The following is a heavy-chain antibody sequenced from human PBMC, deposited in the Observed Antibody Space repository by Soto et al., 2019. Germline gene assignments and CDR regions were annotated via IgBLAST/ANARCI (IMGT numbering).Heavy chain of an antibody. CDR3: ARAGDIVMGTHELGAFDI. J-gene: IGHJ3*02. CDR2: IWYDGTNK. CDR1: GFIFINYG. Sequence: HPGGSLRLSCAASGFIFINYGMHWVRQAAGKGLEWVAVIWYDGTNKYYADSVKGRFTISRDNSKNALYLQMNSLRAEDMAVYYCARAGDIVMGTHELGAFDIWGQGTVVTVSS. V-gene: IGHV3-33*01. D-gene: IGHD5-18*01.